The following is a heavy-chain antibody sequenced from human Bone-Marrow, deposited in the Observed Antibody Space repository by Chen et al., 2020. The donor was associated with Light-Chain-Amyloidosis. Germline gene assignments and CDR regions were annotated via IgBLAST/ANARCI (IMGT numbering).Heavy chain of an antibody. Sequence: QVQLVQSGAEVKKPGASVKVSCKASGYTFTSYGISWVRQAPGQGLEWMGWISAYNGNTNYAQKLQGRVTMTTDTSTSTAYMELRSLRSDDTALYYCARDDLWFWDGTPFHFVYCGQGTLVTVSS. J-gene: IGHJ4*02. CDR3: ARDDLWFWDGTPFHFVY. CDR2: ISAYNGNT. V-gene: IGHV1-18*01. D-gene: IGHD3-10*01. CDR1: GYTFTSYG.